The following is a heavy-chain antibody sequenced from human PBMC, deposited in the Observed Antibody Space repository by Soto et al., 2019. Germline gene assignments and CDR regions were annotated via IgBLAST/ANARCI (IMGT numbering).Heavy chain of an antibody. CDR3: ARVGGSSSWTTIDY. D-gene: IGHD6-13*01. V-gene: IGHV4-30-4*01. Sequence: PSETLSLTCTVSGGSISSGDYYWGWIRQPPGKGLEWIGYIYYSGSTYYNPSLKSRVTISVDTSKNQFSLKLSSVTAADTAVYYCARVGGSSSWTTIDYWGQGTLVTVSS. CDR1: GGSISSGDYY. CDR2: IYYSGST. J-gene: IGHJ4*02.